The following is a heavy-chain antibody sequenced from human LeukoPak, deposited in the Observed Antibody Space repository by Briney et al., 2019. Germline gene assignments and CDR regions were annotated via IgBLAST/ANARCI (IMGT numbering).Heavy chain of an antibody. V-gene: IGHV3-20*04. CDR2: INWNGGST. CDR3: AKGGGYSYGYYFDY. J-gene: IGHJ4*02. Sequence: GGSLRLSCAASGFTFYDYGMSWVRQAPGKGLEWVSGINWNGGSTGYADSVKGRFTISRDNAKNSLYLQMNSLRAEDTALYYCAKGGGYSYGYYFDYWGQGTLVTVSS. D-gene: IGHD5-18*01. CDR1: GFTFYDYG.